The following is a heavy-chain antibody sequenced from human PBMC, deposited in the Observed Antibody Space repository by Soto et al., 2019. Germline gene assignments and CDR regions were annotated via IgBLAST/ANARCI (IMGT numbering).Heavy chain of an antibody. CDR1: GYTFTSYG. CDR3: ARDTYYYGSGSYRRFDY. CDR2: ICAYNGNT. D-gene: IGHD3-10*01. V-gene: IGHV1-18*01. Sequence: QVQLVQSGAEVKKPGASVKVSCKASGYTFTSYGISWVRQAPGQGLEWMGWICAYNGNTNYAQKLQGRVTMTTDTSTSTAYMELRSLRSDDTAVYYCARDTYYYGSGSYRRFDYWGQGTLVTVSS. J-gene: IGHJ4*02.